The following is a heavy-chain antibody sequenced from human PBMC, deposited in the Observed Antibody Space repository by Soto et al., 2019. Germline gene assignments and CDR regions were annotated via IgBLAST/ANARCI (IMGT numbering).Heavy chain of an antibody. V-gene: IGHV3-48*02. Sequence: EVQLVESGGGSEQPGGSLRLSCAASGFSFSTYSMNWVRQAPGKGLEWVSYISSSSSTVYYADSVKGRFTISRDNAKNSLYLQMNSLRDEDTAVYYCTRESTSTLGIVGAIYGDHWGQGTLVTVSS. D-gene: IGHD1-26*01. CDR2: ISSSSSTV. CDR3: TRESTSTLGIVGAIYGDH. J-gene: IGHJ4*02. CDR1: GFSFSTYS.